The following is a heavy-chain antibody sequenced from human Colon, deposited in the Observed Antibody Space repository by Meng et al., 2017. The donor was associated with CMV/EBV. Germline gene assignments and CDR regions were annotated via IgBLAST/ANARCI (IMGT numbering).Heavy chain of an antibody. D-gene: IGHD2-2*01. CDR1: GASVSSTSYY. Sequence: SETLSLTCTVSGASVSSTSYYWGWIRQPPGKGLEWIGEINHSGSTNYNPSLKSRVTISVDTSKNQFSLKLSSVTAADTAVYYCARTLGYCSSTSCYEGRDWFDPWGQGTLVTVSS. V-gene: IGHV4-39*07. J-gene: IGHJ5*02. CDR2: INHSGST. CDR3: ARTLGYCSSTSCYEGRDWFDP.